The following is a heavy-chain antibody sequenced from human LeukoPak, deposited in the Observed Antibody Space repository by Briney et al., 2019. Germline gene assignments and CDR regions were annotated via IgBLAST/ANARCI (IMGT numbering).Heavy chain of an antibody. J-gene: IGHJ6*03. CDR2: ISWDGGST. V-gene: IGHV3-43D*04. Sequence: GGSLRLSCAASGFTFDDYAMHWVRQAPGKGLEWVSLISWDGGSTYYADSVKGRFTISRDNSKNSPYLQMNSLRAEDTALYYCAKDGGKTYYYGSGSPPAYYYYMDVWGKGTTVTVSS. D-gene: IGHD3-10*01. CDR1: GFTFDDYA. CDR3: AKDGGKTYYYGSGSPPAYYYYMDV.